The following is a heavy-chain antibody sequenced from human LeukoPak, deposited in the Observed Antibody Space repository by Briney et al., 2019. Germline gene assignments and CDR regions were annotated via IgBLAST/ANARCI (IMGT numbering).Heavy chain of an antibody. J-gene: IGHJ5*02. CDR2: IYYSGST. D-gene: IGHD4-17*01. CDR1: GGSISSGGYY. CDR3: ARIPTPPHDYGDYVVFDP. Sequence: SETLSLTCTVSGGSISSGGYYWSWIRQHPGKGLEWIGYIYYSGSTYYNPSLKSRVTISVDTSKNQFSLKLSSVTAADTAVYYCARIPTPPHDYGDYVVFDPWGQGTLVTVSS. V-gene: IGHV4-31*03.